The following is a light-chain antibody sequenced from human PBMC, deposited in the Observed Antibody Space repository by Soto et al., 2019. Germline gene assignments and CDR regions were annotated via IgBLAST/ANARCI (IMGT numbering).Light chain of an antibody. V-gene: IGLV3-1*01. CDR3: QAWESSTVV. CDR1: KLGNKY. CDR2: QDT. J-gene: IGLJ2*01. Sequence: SYELTQPPSVSVSPGQTASITCSGDKLGNKYGCWFQQKPGQSPVLVLYQDTKRPSGIPERFSGSNSGNTATLTISGTQAMDEADYYCQAWESSTVVFGGGTKLTVL.